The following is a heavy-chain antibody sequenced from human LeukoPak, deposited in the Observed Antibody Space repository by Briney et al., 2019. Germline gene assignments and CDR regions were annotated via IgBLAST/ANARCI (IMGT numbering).Heavy chain of an antibody. CDR1: GGSISSYY. J-gene: IGHJ4*02. V-gene: IGHV4-59*08. D-gene: IGHD3-3*01. Sequence: SETLSLTCTVSGGSISSYYWSWIRQPPGKGLEWIGYIYYSGSTYYNPSLKSRVTISVDTSKNQFSLKLSSVTAADTAVYYCASTTFWSGYYTYFDYWGQGTLVTVSS. CDR3: ASTTFWSGYYTYFDY. CDR2: IYYSGST.